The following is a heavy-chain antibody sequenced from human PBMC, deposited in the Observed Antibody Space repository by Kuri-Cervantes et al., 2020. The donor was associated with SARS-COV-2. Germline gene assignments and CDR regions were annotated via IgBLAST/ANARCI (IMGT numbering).Heavy chain of an antibody. Sequence: GSLRLSCAVYGGSFSGYYWSWIRQPPGKGLEWIGEINHSGSTNYNPSLKSGVTISVRTTKNQFSLKLSSVTAADTAVYYCARAGKSKRGTGPKYQLLNNWFDPWGQGTLVTVSS. CDR2: INHSGST. CDR1: GGSFSGYY. CDR3: ARAGKSKRGTGPKYQLLNNWFDP. D-gene: IGHD2-2*01. V-gene: IGHV4-34*01. J-gene: IGHJ5*02.